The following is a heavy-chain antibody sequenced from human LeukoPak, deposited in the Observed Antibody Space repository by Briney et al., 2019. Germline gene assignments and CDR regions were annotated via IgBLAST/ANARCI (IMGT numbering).Heavy chain of an antibody. J-gene: IGHJ4*02. CDR2: IKQDGSEK. D-gene: IGHD3-22*01. Sequence: GGSLRLSCVASGFTFSSYWMSWVRQAPGKGLEWVANIKQDGSEKYYVDSVKGRFTISRDNAKNSLYLQMNGLKTEDTAVYYCARGSDTRGYYYPNYWGQGTLVTVSS. V-gene: IGHV3-7*03. CDR3: ARGSDTRGYYYPNY. CDR1: GFTFSSYW.